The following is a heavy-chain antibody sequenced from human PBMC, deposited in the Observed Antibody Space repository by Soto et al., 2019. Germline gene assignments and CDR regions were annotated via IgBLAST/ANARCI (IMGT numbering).Heavy chain of an antibody. CDR3: AGDLGEYCGGDCYFDY. Sequence: QVQLVQSGAEVKKPGASVKVSCKASGYTFTSYAMHWVRQAPGQRLEWMGWINAGNGNTKYSQKFQGRVTITRDTSASTAYRELSSLRSEDTAVYYCAGDLGEYCGGDCYFDYWGQGTLVTVSS. V-gene: IGHV1-3*01. D-gene: IGHD2-21*02. CDR2: INAGNGNT. J-gene: IGHJ4*02. CDR1: GYTFTSYA.